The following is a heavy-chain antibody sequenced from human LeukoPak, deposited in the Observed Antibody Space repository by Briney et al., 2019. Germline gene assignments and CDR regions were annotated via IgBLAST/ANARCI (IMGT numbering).Heavy chain of an antibody. CDR2: ISSSSSTI. V-gene: IGHV3-48*01. Sequence: PGGSLRLSCAASGFTFSSYSMNWVRQAPGKGLEWVSYISSSSSTIYYADSVKGRFTISRDNSKNTLYLQMNSLRAEGTAVYYCAKGSYDFWSGYYPFDYWGQGTLVTVSS. CDR1: GFTFSSYS. D-gene: IGHD3-3*01. J-gene: IGHJ4*02. CDR3: AKGSYDFWSGYYPFDY.